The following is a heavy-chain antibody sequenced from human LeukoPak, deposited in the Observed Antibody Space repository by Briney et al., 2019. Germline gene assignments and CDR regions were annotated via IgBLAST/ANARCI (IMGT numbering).Heavy chain of an antibody. CDR3: AKDTLTTVTTFFDY. V-gene: IGHV3-48*01. CDR1: GFTFSSYS. D-gene: IGHD4-17*01. CDR2: ISSSSSTI. Sequence: GGSLRLSCAASGFTFSSYSMNWVRQAPGKGLEWVSYISSSSSTIYYADSVKGRFTISRDNSKNTLYLQMNSLRAEDTAVYYCAKDTLTTVTTFFDYWGQGTLVTVSS. J-gene: IGHJ4*02.